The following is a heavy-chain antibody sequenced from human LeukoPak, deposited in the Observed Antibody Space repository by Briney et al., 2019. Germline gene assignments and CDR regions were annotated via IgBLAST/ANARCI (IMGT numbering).Heavy chain of an antibody. J-gene: IGHJ4*02. CDR1: GGSISSYY. Sequence: SETLSLTCTVSGGSISSYYWSWIRQPPGKGLEWIGYIYYSGSTNYNPSLKSRVTISVDTSKNQFSLKLSSVTAADTAVYYCAARRFYSSSHYWGQGTLVTVSS. D-gene: IGHD6-13*01. CDR2: IYYSGST. CDR3: AARRFYSSSHY. V-gene: IGHV4-59*12.